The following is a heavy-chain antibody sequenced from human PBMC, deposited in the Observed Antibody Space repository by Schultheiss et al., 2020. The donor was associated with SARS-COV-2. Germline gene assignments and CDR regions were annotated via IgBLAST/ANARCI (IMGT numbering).Heavy chain of an antibody. V-gene: IGHV5-10-1*01. CDR1: GYTFTSYW. Sequence: GGSLRLSCKASGYTFTSYWIGWVRQMPGKGLEWMGRIEPSDSYTNYSPSFQGHVTISTDKSISTAYLQWSSLKASDTAMYYCARLKVATFSVPPYYYYYGMDVWGQGASVTVSS. J-gene: IGHJ6*02. D-gene: IGHD5-12*01. CDR3: ARLKVATFSVPPYYYYYGMDV. CDR2: IEPSDSYT.